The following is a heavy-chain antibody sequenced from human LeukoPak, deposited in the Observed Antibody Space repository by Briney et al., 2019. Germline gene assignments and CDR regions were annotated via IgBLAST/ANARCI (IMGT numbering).Heavy chain of an antibody. CDR3: ARPTETYYDILTGDSYGMDV. CDR1: GGTFSSYA. CDR2: IIPIFGIA. J-gene: IGHJ6*02. D-gene: IGHD3-9*01. V-gene: IGHV1-69*04. Sequence: SVKVSCKASGGTFSSYAVSWVRQAPGQGLEWMGRIIPIFGIANYAQKFQGRVTITADKSTSTAYMELSSLRSEDTAVYYCARPTETYYDILTGDSYGMDVWGQGATVTVSS.